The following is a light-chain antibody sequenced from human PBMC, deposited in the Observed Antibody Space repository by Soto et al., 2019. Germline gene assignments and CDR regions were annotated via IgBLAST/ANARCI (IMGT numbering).Light chain of an antibody. CDR2: EVS. V-gene: IGLV2-23*02. CDR3: CSYARSSTWV. Sequence: QSALTQPASVSGYPGQSITISCTGTSSDIGNYNLVSWYQQHPGKAPKLMISEVSKRPSGVSNRFSGSKSGNTASLTISGLQAEDEADYYCCSYARSSTWVFGGGTKLTVL. J-gene: IGLJ2*01. CDR1: SSDIGNYNL.